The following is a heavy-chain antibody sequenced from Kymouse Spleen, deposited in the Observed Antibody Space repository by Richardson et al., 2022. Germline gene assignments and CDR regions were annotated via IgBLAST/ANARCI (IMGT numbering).Heavy chain of an antibody. Sequence: QVQLVESGGGVVQPGRSLRLSCAASGFTFSSYGMHWVRQAPGKGLEWVAVIWYDGSNKYYADSVKGRFTISRDNSKNTLYLQMNSLRAEDTAVYYCARGLLWFGELFDYWGQGTLVTVSS. J-gene: IGHJ4*02. CDR2: IWYDGSNK. V-gene: IGHV3-33*01. D-gene: IGHD3-10*01. CDR1: GFTFSSYG. CDR3: ARGLLWFGELFDY.